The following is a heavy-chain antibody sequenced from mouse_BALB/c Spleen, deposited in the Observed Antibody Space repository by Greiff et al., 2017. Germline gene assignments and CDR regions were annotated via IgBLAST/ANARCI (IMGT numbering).Heavy chain of an antibody. CDR2: IYPGDGDT. CDR1: GYAFSSSW. Sequence: VQLQQSGPELVKPGASVKISCKASGYAFSSSWMNWVKQRPGQGLEWIGRIYPGDGDTNYNGKFKGKATLTADKSSSTAYMQLSSLTSVDSAVYFCARSGGYSYFDYWGQGTTLTVSS. J-gene: IGHJ2*01. CDR3: ARSGGYSYFDY. D-gene: IGHD2-3*01. V-gene: IGHV1-82*01.